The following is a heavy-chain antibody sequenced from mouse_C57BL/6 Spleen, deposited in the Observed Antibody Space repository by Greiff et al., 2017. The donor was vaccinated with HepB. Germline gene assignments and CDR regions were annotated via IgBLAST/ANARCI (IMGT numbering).Heavy chain of an antibody. V-gene: IGHV1-50*01. J-gene: IGHJ2*01. CDR2: IDPSDSYT. CDR1: GYTFTSYW. CDR3: AKGLTSYYGKGGYYFDY. Sequence: QVQLQQPGAELVKPGASVKLSCKASGYTFTSYWMQWVKQRPGQGLEWIGEIDPSDSYTNYNQKFKGKATLTVDTSSSTAYMQLSSLTSEDSAVYYCAKGLTSYYGKGGYYFDYWGQGTTLTVSS. D-gene: IGHD2-10*01.